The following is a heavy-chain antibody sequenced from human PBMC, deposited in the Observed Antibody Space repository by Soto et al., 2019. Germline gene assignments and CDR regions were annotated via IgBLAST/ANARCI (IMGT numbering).Heavy chain of an antibody. D-gene: IGHD4-17*01. Sequence: EVQVVESGGGLVQPGGSLRLSCATSKFTFSAYAMTWVRQAPGEGLEWVSSISGSGGGTSYADSVKGRFSISSDNSKNTLYLRMNSLRVEDTAVYYCTRDPTGDHIGAFDFWGQGIVVTVSS. J-gene: IGHJ3*01. CDR1: KFTFSAYA. CDR3: TRDPTGDHIGAFDF. CDR2: ISGSGGGT. V-gene: IGHV3-23*04.